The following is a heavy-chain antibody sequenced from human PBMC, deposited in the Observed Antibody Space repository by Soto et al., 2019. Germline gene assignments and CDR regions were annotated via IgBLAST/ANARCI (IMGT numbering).Heavy chain of an antibody. CDR1: EFTFSPYA. CDR2: VSSEGGTQ. CDR3: ARETYYSGHVIGNLDL. V-gene: IGHV3-30-3*01. J-gene: IGHJ2*01. D-gene: IGHD5-12*01. Sequence: LKLSCAASEFTFSPYAMQWFRQAPVKGLEWVAVVSSEGGTQFYADSVKGRFTISRDNSKNSLYLQMSSLTIEDAAIYYCARETYYSGHVIGNLDLWGRGTMVTVSS.